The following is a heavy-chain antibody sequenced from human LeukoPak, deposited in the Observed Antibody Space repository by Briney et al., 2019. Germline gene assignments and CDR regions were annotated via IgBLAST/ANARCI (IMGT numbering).Heavy chain of an antibody. CDR2: IYYSGST. D-gene: IGHD3-16*02. CDR3: ARLMITFGGVIVWAFDI. CDR1: GGSISSSSYY. Sequence: PSETLSLTCTVSGGSISSSSYYWGWIRQPPGKGLEWIGSIYYSGSTYYNPSLKSRVTISVDTSKNQFSLKLSSVTAADTAVYYCARLMITFGGVIVWAFDIWGQGTMVTVSS. J-gene: IGHJ3*02. V-gene: IGHV4-39*07.